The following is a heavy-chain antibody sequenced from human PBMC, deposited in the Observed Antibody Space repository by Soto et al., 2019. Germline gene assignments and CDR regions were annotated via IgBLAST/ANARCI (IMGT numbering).Heavy chain of an antibody. CDR3: AKEGGYYGSGSYSVGENYYGMDV. D-gene: IGHD3-10*01. J-gene: IGHJ6*02. CDR2: ISYDGSNK. CDR1: GFTFSSYG. Sequence: QVQLVESGGGVVQPGRSLRLSCAASGFTFSSYGMHWVRQAPGKGLEWVAVISYDGSNKYYADSVKGRFTISRDNSKNRRYLQMNGLRAEDPAVYYCAKEGGYYGSGSYSVGENYYGMDVWGQGTTVTVSS. V-gene: IGHV3-30*18.